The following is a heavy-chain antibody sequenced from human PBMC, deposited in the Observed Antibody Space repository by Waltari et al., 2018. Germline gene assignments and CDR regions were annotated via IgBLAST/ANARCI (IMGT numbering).Heavy chain of an antibody. D-gene: IGHD6-19*01. Sequence: QVQLVQSGAEVKKPGASVKVSCTASGYTFTSYGISWVRQATGQGLEWMGWISAYNGNTKYARKFHGRVTITTDESTSTAYMELSSLRSEDTAVYYCARDHGGSGWLPPYYGMDVWGQGTTVTVSS. V-gene: IGHV1-18*01. CDR3: ARDHGGSGWLPPYYGMDV. J-gene: IGHJ6*02. CDR1: GYTFTSYG. CDR2: ISAYNGNT.